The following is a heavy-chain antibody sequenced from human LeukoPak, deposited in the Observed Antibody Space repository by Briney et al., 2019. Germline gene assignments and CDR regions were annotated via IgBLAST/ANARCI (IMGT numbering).Heavy chain of an antibody. CDR3: ARDLADVDTAMAQTD. J-gene: IGHJ4*02. D-gene: IGHD5-18*01. CDR2: IIPIFGTA. V-gene: IGHV1-69*13. Sequence: ASVKVSCKASGGTFSSYAISWVRQAPGQGLEWMGGIIPIFGTANYAQKFQGRVTITADESTSTAYMELSSLRSEDTAVYYCARDLADVDTAMAQTDWGQGTLVTVSS. CDR1: GGTFSSYA.